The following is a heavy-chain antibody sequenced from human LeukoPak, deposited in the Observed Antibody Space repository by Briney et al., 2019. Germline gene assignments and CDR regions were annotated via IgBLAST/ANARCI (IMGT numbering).Heavy chain of an antibody. CDR1: GFTFSNYK. J-gene: IGHJ4*02. D-gene: IGHD3-22*01. Sequence: GGSLRLSCAASGFTFSNYKMNWVRQAPGKGLEWVSYISSSGSIIYYSDSVKGRFTISRDNAKNSLYLQMNSLRDEDTAVYYCARWKYDSSGYYSDYWGQGTLVTVSS. CDR2: ISSSGSII. CDR3: ARWKYDSSGYYSDY. V-gene: IGHV3-48*03.